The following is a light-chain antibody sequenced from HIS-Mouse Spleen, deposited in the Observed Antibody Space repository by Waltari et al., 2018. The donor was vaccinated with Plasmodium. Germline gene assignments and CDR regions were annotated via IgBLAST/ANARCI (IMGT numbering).Light chain of an antibody. CDR1: SSDVGGYNY. V-gene: IGLV2-8*01. Sequence: QSALTQPPSASGSPGQSVTISCTGTSSDVGGYNYVSWYHQHPGKAPKLRIYEVSKRPSGGPDRFSGSKSGSTASLTVSGLQAEDEADYYCSSYAGSNKLVFGGGTKLTVL. CDR3: SSYAGSNKLV. J-gene: IGLJ2*01. CDR2: EVS.